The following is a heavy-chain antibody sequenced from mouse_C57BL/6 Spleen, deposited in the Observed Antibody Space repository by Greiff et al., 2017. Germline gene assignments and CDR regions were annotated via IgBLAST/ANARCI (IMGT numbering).Heavy chain of an antibody. D-gene: IGHD1-1*01. V-gene: IGHV1-15*01. CDR2: IDPETGGT. CDR3: TRFTTVVYFDV. Sequence: VQLQQSGAELVRPGASVTLSCKASGYTFTDYEMHWVKQTPVHGLEWIGAIDPETGGTAYNQKFKGKAILTADKSSSTAYMELRSLTSEDSAVYYCTRFTTVVYFDVWGTGTTVTVSS. J-gene: IGHJ1*03. CDR1: GYTFTDYE.